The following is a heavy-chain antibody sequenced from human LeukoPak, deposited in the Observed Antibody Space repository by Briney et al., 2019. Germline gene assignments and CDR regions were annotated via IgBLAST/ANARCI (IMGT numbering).Heavy chain of an antibody. V-gene: IGHV3-30*07. J-gene: IGHJ6*02. CDR1: GFTFSSYA. CDR2: ISYDGSNK. CDR3: ARDPGYGPLSYYGMDV. D-gene: IGHD5-12*01. Sequence: GRSLRLSCAASGFTFSSYAMHWVRQAPGKGLEWVAVISYDGSNKYYADSVKGRFTISRDNSKNTLYLQMNSLRAEDTAVYYCARDPGYGPLSYYGMDVWGQGTTVTVSS.